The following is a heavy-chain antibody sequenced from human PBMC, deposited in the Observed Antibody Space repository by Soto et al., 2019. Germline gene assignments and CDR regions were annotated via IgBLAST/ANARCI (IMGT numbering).Heavy chain of an antibody. CDR2: INAGNGNT. D-gene: IGHD3-3*01. Sequence: QVQLVQSGAEVKKPGASVKVSCKASGYTFTNYAMHWVRQAPGQRLEWMGWINAGNGNTKYSQKFQGRVTITRDTSASTAYMELSSLRSEDTAVYSCARDLGAAHWFGDPYYFDYWGQGTLVTVSS. CDR3: ARDLGAAHWFGDPYYFDY. V-gene: IGHV1-3*01. J-gene: IGHJ4*02. CDR1: GYTFTNYA.